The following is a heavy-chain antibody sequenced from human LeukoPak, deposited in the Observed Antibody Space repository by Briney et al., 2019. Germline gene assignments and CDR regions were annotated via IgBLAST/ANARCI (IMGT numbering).Heavy chain of an antibody. CDR1: GGTFSSYA. CDR2: IIPILGIA. CDR3: ARTVAAYYVREV. D-gene: IGHD2-15*01. Sequence: GASVKVSCKASGGTFSSYAISWVRQAPGQGLEWMGWIIPILGIANYAQKFQGRVTITADKPTSTAYMELSSLRSEDTAVYYCARTVAAYYVREVWGKGTRVPASS. V-gene: IGHV1-69*10. J-gene: IGHJ6*04.